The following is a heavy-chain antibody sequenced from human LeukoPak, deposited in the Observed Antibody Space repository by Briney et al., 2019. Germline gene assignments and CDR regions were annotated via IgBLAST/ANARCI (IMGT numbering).Heavy chain of an antibody. D-gene: IGHD4-17*01. CDR3: ARDRGGYFDL. J-gene: IGHJ2*01. Sequence: SETLSLTCTVFGGSISSSSYYWSWIRQPPGKGLEWIGYIYYSGSTNYNPSLKSRVTISVDTSKNQFSLKLSSVTAADTAVFYCARDRGGYFDLWGRGTLVTVSS. CDR1: GGSISSSSYY. V-gene: IGHV4-61*01. CDR2: IYYSGST.